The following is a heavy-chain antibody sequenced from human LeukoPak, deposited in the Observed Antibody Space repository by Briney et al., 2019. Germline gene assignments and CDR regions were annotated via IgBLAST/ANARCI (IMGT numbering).Heavy chain of an antibody. J-gene: IGHJ3*02. CDR1: GFTFSSYW. CDR2: ISSDGSRI. Sequence: PPGGSLRLSCAASGFTFSSYWMHWVRQAPGKGLVWVSRISSDGSRISYADSVKGRFTISRDDAKKTLDLQMNSLRAEDTAVYFCARDNGRNGFDIWGQGTMVTVSS. CDR3: ARDNGRNGFDI. V-gene: IGHV3-74*01.